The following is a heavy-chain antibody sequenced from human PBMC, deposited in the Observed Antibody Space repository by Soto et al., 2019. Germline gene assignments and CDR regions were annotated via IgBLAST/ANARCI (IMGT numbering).Heavy chain of an antibody. V-gene: IGHV1-69*02. CDR1: GGTFSSYT. D-gene: IGHD1-26*01. Sequence: QVQLVQSGAEVKKPGSSVKVSCKASGGTFSSYTISWVRQAPGQGLEWMGRIIPILGIANYAQKFQGRVTITADKSTSTAYMELSSLRSEDTAVYYCARGQPYSGSYYDYWGQGTLVSVSS. CDR3: ARGQPYSGSYYDY. J-gene: IGHJ4*02. CDR2: IIPILGIA.